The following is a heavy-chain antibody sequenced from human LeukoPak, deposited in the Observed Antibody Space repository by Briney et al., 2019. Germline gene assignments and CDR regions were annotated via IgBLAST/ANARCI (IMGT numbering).Heavy chain of an antibody. V-gene: IGHV3-23*01. CDR1: GFTFTNAW. J-gene: IGHJ4*02. CDR2: ISGSGGST. CDR3: ARDPDF. Sequence: GGSLRLSCVDSGFTFTNAWMSWVRQAPGKGLEWVSAISGSGGSTYYADSVKGRFTISRDNSKNTLYLQMNSLRAEDTAAYYCARDPDFWGQGILVTVSS.